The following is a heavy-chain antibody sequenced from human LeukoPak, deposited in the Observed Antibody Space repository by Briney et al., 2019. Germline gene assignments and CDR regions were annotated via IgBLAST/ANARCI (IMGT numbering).Heavy chain of an antibody. CDR2: IRYDGSNK. CDR1: GFTFSNYG. J-gene: IGHJ4*02. Sequence: GGSLRLSCAASGFTFSNYGMHWVRQAPGKGLEWVAFIRYDGSNKYYADSVKGRFTISRDNSKNTLYLQMNSLRAEDTAVYYCARDRGWFGEFGVADYWGQGTLVTVSS. D-gene: IGHD3-10*01. CDR3: ARDRGWFGEFGVADY. V-gene: IGHV3-30*02.